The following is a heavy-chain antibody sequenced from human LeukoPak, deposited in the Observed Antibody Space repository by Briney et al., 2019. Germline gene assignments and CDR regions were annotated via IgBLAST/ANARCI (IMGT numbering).Heavy chain of an antibody. V-gene: IGHV4-39*07. CDR2: IYNSANI. D-gene: IGHD1-1*01. Sequence: PSETLSLTCTVSGASISNDDLCWAWIRQSPGKGLEWIGTIYNSANIYYNPPLMGRVTMSLDTSKNQISLTLTSVTAPDTAVYHCGAGVWNRFTLFDYWGQGTLVTVSS. J-gene: IGHJ4*02. CDR1: GASISNDDLC. CDR3: GAGVWNRFTLFDY.